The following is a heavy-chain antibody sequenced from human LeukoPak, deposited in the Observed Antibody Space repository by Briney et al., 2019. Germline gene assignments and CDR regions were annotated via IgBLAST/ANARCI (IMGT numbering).Heavy chain of an antibody. D-gene: IGHD5-24*01. CDR3: ARDGYNYFDF. CDR1: GFTFSNYA. J-gene: IGHJ4*02. V-gene: IGHV3-23*01. CDR2: VSGSGGST. Sequence: SGGSLRLSCAASGFTFSNYAMSWVRQAPGKGLEWVSGVSGSGGSTYYADSVKGRFTISRDKSKNTLYLQMNSLRAEDTAVYYCARDGYNYFDFWGQGTLVTVSS.